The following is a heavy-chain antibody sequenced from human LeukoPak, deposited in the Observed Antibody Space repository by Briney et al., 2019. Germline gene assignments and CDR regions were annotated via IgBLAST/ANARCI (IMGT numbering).Heavy chain of an antibody. V-gene: IGHV4-38-2*02. J-gene: IGHJ4*02. Sequence: PSETLSLTCTVSGYSISSGYYWGWIRRPPGKGLEWIGSIYHSGSTYYNPSLKSRVTISVDTSKNQFSLKLSSVTAADTAVYYCAVGISGSYSPYFDYWGQGTLVTVSS. D-gene: IGHD1-26*01. CDR2: IYHSGST. CDR3: AVGISGSYSPYFDY. CDR1: GYSISSGYY.